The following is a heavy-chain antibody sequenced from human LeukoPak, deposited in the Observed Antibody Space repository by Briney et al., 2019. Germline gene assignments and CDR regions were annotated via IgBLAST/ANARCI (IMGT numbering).Heavy chain of an antibody. D-gene: IGHD3-3*01. CDR1: GYTFTSYG. CDR2: ISAYNGNT. V-gene: IGHV1-18*01. Sequence: GASVKVSCKASGYTFTSYGISWVRQAPGQGLEWMGWISAYNGNTNYAQKLQGRVTMTTDTSTSTAYMELRSLRSDDTAVYYCARDRVNYDFWSGRHSNWFDPWGQGTLVTVSS. J-gene: IGHJ5*02. CDR3: ARDRVNYDFWSGRHSNWFDP.